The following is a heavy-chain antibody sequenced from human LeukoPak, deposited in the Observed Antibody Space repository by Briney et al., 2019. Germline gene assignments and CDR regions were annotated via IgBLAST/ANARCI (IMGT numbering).Heavy chain of an antibody. CDR2: INKDGSEE. D-gene: IGHD1-1*01. V-gene: IGHV3-7*01. J-gene: IGHJ6*02. CDR3: ATYDNWVAGDV. Sequence: GGSLRLSCAASEFMFSDYWMSWVRQAPGKGPEWVASINKDGSEEYYADSVKGRFTVSRDNAKNSLFLQMNNLRVEGTAIYYCATYDNWVAGDVWGQGTTVSVSS. CDR1: EFMFSDYW.